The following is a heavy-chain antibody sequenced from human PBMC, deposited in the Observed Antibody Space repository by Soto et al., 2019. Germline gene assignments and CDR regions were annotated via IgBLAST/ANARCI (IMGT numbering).Heavy chain of an antibody. J-gene: IGHJ6*04. V-gene: IGHV1-18*01. Sequence: GASVKVSCKASGYTFTSYGISWVRQAPGQGLEWMGWISAYNGNTNYAQKLQGRVTMTTDTSTSTAYMELRSLRSGDTAVYYCARSRCSSTSCYAGYYYYYGMDVWGKGTTVTVSS. CDR2: ISAYNGNT. CDR1: GYTFTSYG. CDR3: ARSRCSSTSCYAGYYYYYGMDV. D-gene: IGHD2-2*01.